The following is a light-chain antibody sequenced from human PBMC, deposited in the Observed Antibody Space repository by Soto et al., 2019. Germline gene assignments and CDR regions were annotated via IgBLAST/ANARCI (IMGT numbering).Light chain of an antibody. J-gene: IGKJ3*01. V-gene: IGKV1-9*01. CDR1: QGISSY. CDR3: QQYGSTLFT. CDR2: AAS. Sequence: DIQLTQSPSFLSASVGDGVTITCRASQGISSYLAWYQQRPGKAPKLLIYAASTLQSGVPSRFSGSGSGTEFTLTISSLQPEDFATYYCQQYGSTLFTFGPGTTVDIK.